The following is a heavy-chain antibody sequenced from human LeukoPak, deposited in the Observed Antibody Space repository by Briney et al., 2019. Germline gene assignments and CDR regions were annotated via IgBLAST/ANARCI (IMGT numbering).Heavy chain of an antibody. CDR1: GFTFSNHA. J-gene: IGHJ4*02. Sequence: GGSLRLSCAASGFTFSNHAMSWVRQARGKGLQWVAVISGGGRTTEYADFVKGRFTISRDNSKNTLSLQMNSLTVEDTAIYFCAKNVVVKRYIDFWGQGTLVTVSS. CDR2: ISGGGRTT. V-gene: IGHV3-23*01. D-gene: IGHD2-15*01. CDR3: AKNVVVKRYIDF.